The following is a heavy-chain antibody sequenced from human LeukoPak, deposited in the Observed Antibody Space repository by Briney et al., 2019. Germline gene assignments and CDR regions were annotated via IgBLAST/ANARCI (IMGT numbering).Heavy chain of an antibody. CDR3: ARDKGGMITFGGVIVIVDAFDI. D-gene: IGHD3-16*02. Sequence: GGSLRLSCAASGFTFSSYWMSWVRQAPGKGLEWVANIKQDGSEKYYVDSVKGRFTISRDNAKNSLYLQMNSLRAEDTALYHCARDKGGMITFGGVIVIVDAFDIWGQGTMVTVSS. CDR2: IKQDGSEK. CDR1: GFTFSSYW. V-gene: IGHV3-7*03. J-gene: IGHJ3*02.